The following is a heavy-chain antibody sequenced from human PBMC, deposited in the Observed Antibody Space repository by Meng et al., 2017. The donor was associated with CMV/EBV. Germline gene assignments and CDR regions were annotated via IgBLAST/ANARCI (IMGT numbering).Heavy chain of an antibody. CDR3: AREPYSGSYYFDY. CDR2: IWYDGSNK. V-gene: IGHV3-33*01. Sequence: ASSGFTFRSFGMHWVRQAPGKGLEWVAVIWYDGSNKYYADSVKGRFTISRDNSKNTLYLQMNSLRAEDTAVYYCAREPYSGSYYFDYWGQGTLVTVSS. J-gene: IGHJ4*02. CDR1: GFTFRSFG. D-gene: IGHD1-26*01.